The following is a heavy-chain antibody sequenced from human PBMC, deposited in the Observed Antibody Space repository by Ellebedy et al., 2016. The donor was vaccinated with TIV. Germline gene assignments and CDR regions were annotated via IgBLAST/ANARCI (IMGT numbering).Heavy chain of an antibody. D-gene: IGHD3-10*01. CDR2: ISANGGST. V-gene: IGHV3-23*01. CDR1: GFTFYNYA. Sequence: GESLKISXAASGFTFYNYAMNWVRQAPGKGLEWVSAISANGGSTFYADSVKGRFTISRDNSKNTLYLQMNSLRVEDTAVYYCADGDYDYWGQGTLVTVSS. CDR3: ADGDYDY. J-gene: IGHJ4*02.